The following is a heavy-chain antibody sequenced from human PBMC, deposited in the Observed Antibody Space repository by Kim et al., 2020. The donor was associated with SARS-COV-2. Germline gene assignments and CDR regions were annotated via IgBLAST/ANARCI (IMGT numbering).Heavy chain of an antibody. CDR2: INLNTGDA. V-gene: IGHV1-2*06. CDR3: ARGGDYYEFEI. CDR1: GYIFTAYS. D-gene: IGHD3-22*01. J-gene: IGHJ3*02. Sequence: ASVKVSCKASGYIFTAYSIQWVRQAPGQGLEWMGRINLNTGDADYVQKFQGRVSMSRDTSIDTAYMELTRLRSDDTAIYYCARGGDYYEFEIWGQGTMVT.